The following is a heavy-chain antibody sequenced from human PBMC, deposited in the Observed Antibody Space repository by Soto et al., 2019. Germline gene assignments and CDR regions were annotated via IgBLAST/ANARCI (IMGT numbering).Heavy chain of an antibody. CDR3: ARVIGGSGWYGSFGS. CDR1: GGSFGSYA. V-gene: IGHV1-69*01. CDR2: IIPMFGTP. Sequence: QVQLMQSGAEVKKPGSSVKVSCKASGGSFGSYAINWVRQAPGQGLEWMGGIIPMFGTPNYAQKFQGRVTITADESTNTAYMELGSLRSEDTAVYYCARVIGGSGWYGSFGSWGQGTLVTVSS. D-gene: IGHD6-19*01. J-gene: IGHJ4*02.